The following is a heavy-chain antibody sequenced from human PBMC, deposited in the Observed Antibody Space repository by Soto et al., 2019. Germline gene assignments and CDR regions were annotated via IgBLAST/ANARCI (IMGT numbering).Heavy chain of an antibody. CDR1: GGAISSRNW. V-gene: IGHV4-4*02. J-gene: IGHJ4*02. CDR2: IYHSGST. D-gene: IGHD6-13*01. CDR3: ARVKGSNRHSSSSSWYFDY. Sequence: SETLSLTCAVSGGAISSRNWWSWVRNRTGKGLEWIGEIYHSGSTNYNPSLKSRVTISVDKSKNQFSLKLSSVTAADTAVYYCARVKGSNRHSSSSSWYFDYRGQGTLVTVS.